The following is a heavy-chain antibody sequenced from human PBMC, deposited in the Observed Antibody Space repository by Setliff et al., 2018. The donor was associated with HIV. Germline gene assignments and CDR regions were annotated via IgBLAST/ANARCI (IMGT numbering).Heavy chain of an antibody. V-gene: IGHV1-69*05. CDR1: GGSFSSYA. J-gene: IGHJ3*02. CDR2: IIPIFGTA. CDR3: ARDSEWGSYIFWTFDI. Sequence: SVKVSCKASGGSFSSYALHWVRQAPGQGLEWMGGIIPIFGTASHAQKFQGRVTITTDESTSTAYMELSSLRFEDTAMYYCARDSEWGSYIFWTFDIWGQGTMVTVSS. D-gene: IGHD1-26*01.